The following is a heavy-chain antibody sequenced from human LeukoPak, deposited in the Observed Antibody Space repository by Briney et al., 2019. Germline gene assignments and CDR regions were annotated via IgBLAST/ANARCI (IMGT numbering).Heavy chain of an antibody. J-gene: IGHJ4*02. CDR3: AKSPGYYDSSGYYNKYYFDY. CDR2: ISGSGGAT. V-gene: IGHV3-23*01. CDR1: GFTFSSYS. Sequence: GGSLRLSCAASGFTFSSYSMNWVRQAPGKGLEWVSGISGSGGATNYADSVKGRFTISRDNSKNTLYLQMNSLRAEDTAVYYCAKSPGYYDSSGYYNKYYFDYWGQGTLVTVSS. D-gene: IGHD3-22*01.